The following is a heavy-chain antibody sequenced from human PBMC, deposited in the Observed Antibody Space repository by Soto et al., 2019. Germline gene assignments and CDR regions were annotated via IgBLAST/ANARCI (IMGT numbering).Heavy chain of an antibody. CDR2: IYPGDSDT. CDR1: GYSFTSYW. CDR3: ARHQSHLDSSGEPYYYGMDV. D-gene: IGHD3-22*01. V-gene: IGHV5-51*01. J-gene: IGHJ6*02. Sequence: GESLKISCKGSGYSFTSYWIGWVRQMPGKGLEWMGIIYPGDSDTRYSPSFQGQVTISADKSISTAYLQWSSLKASDTAMYYCARHQSHLDSSGEPYYYGMDVWGQGTTVTVSS.